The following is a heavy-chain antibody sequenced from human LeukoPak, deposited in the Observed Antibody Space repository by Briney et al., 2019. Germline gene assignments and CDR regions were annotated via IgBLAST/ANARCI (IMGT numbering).Heavy chain of an antibody. CDR3: ARDYCSSTSCYLDGRQLFDY. Sequence: ASVKVSCKASGYTFTSYGISWVRQAPGQGLEWMGWISAYNGNTNYAQKLQGRVTMTTDTSTSTAYMELRSLRSDDTAVYYCARDYCSSTSCYLDGRQLFDYWGQGTLVTVSS. D-gene: IGHD2-2*01. CDR2: ISAYNGNT. CDR1: GYTFTSYG. V-gene: IGHV1-18*04. J-gene: IGHJ4*02.